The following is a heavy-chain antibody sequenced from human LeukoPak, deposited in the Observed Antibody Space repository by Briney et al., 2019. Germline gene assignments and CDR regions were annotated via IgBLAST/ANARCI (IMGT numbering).Heavy chain of an antibody. CDR2: ISGSGGST. D-gene: IGHD1-26*01. CDR1: GFTFSSYA. J-gene: IGHJ4*02. Sequence: GGSLRLSCAASGFTFSSYAMSWVRQAPGKGLEGVSAISGSGGSTYYADSVKGRFTISRDNSNTPLYLQMNSLRAEDTAVYYCAASGGSYAFDSWGQGTLVTVSS. V-gene: IGHV3-23*01. CDR3: AASGGSYAFDS.